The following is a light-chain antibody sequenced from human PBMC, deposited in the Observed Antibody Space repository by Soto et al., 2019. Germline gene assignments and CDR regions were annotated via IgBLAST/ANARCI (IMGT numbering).Light chain of an antibody. CDR2: WAS. Sequence: DIVMTQSPDSLAVSLGERATINCKSSQSVLYSPNNKNYLAWYQQKPGQPPKLLVYWASTRESGVPDRFSGSGSGTDFTLTISSLEPEDFAVYYCQQRSNWPPYTFGQGTKLEIK. J-gene: IGKJ2*01. CDR3: QQRSNWPPYT. V-gene: IGKV4-1*01. CDR1: QSVLYSPNNKNY.